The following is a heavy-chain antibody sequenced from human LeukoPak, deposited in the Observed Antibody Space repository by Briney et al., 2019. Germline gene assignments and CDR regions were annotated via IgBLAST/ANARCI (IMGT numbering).Heavy chain of an antibody. CDR2: ISWNSGSI. CDR1: GFTFDDYA. Sequence: GGSLRLSCAASGFTFDDYAMHWVRQAPGKGLEWVSGISWNSGSIGYADSVKGRLTISRDNAKNSLYLRMNSLRAEGTALYYCAKGYYYDSSGSFDYWGQGTLVTVSS. V-gene: IGHV3-9*01. J-gene: IGHJ4*02. D-gene: IGHD3-22*01. CDR3: AKGYYYDSSGSFDY.